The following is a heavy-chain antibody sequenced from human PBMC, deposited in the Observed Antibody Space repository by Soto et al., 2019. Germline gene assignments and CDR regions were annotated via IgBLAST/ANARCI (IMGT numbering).Heavy chain of an antibody. Sequence: ASVKVSCKASGYTFTGYFMHWVRQAPGQGLEWMGWINPNSGATKYTQKFQGRVTLSRDTSISTAYMELSGLRSDDTAVYYCARGGGTILAPLPWGQGTLVTVSS. CDR3: ARGGGTILAPLP. CDR1: GYTFTGYF. J-gene: IGHJ5*02. V-gene: IGHV1-2*02. CDR2: INPNSGAT. D-gene: IGHD3-3*01.